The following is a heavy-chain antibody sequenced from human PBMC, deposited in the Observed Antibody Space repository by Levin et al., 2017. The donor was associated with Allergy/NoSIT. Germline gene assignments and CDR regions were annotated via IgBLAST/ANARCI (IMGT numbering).Heavy chain of an antibody. CDR2: IVVGSGNT. V-gene: IGHV1-58*01. CDR1: GFTFTSSA. Sequence: SVKVSCKASGFTFTSSAVQWVRQARGQRLEWIGWIVVGSGNTNYAQKFQERVTITRDMSTSTAYMELRSLRSEDTAVYYCAASGTGTTEMYYDYGMDGWGQGTKVTVSS. D-gene: IGHD1/OR15-1a*01. J-gene: IGHJ6*02. CDR3: AASGTGTTEMYYDYGMDG.